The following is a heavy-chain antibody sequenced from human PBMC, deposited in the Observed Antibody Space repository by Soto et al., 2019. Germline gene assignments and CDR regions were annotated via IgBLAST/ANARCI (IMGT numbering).Heavy chain of an antibody. D-gene: IGHD3-10*01. Sequence: QVQLVQSGAEVKRPGSSVKVSCKASGDTFAFYSINWVRQAPGLGLEWMGRINPILSMSNYAQRFQGRVRMTADKSTSTADMVLNSLRSEDTAMYYCATSYGSGYRAFDYWGQGALVTVSS. J-gene: IGHJ4*02. CDR3: ATSYGSGYRAFDY. CDR2: INPILSMS. V-gene: IGHV1-69*02. CDR1: GDTFAFYS.